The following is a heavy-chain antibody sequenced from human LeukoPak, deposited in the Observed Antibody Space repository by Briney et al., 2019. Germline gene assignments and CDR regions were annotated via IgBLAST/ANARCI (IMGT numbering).Heavy chain of an antibody. CDR1: GYSFTSYW. CDR3: ASPRDIVVVPAAYDAFDI. Sequence: GESLRISCKGSGYSFTSYWISWVRQMPGKGLEWMGRIDPSDSYTNYSPSFQGHVTISADKFISTAYLQWSSLKASDTAMYYCASPRDIVVVPAAYDAFDIWGQGTMVTVSS. V-gene: IGHV5-10-1*01. D-gene: IGHD2-2*01. J-gene: IGHJ3*02. CDR2: IDPSDSYT.